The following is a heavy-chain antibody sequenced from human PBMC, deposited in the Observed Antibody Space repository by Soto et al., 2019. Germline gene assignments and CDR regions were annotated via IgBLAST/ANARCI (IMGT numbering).Heavy chain of an antibody. CDR2: INPSGGST. Sequence: ASVKVSCKASGYTFTSYYMHWVRQAPGQGLEWMGIINPSGGSTSYAQKFQGRVTMTRDTSTSTVYMELSSLRSEDTAVYYCASGVDSGSYYNNRIFDYWGQGTLVTVSS. D-gene: IGHD1-26*01. J-gene: IGHJ4*02. V-gene: IGHV1-46*01. CDR1: GYTFTSYY. CDR3: ASGVDSGSYYNNRIFDY.